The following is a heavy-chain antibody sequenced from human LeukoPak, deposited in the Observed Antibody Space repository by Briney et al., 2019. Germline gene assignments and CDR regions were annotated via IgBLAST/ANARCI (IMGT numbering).Heavy chain of an antibody. V-gene: IGHV1-2*02. Sequence: ASVKVSCKASGYTFTGYYMHWVRQAPGQGLEWMGWINPNSGGTNYAQKFQGRVTMTRDTSISTAYMELSRLRSDDTAVYYCARDTAFIGYCSSTSCYPPYYFDYWGQGTLLTVSS. J-gene: IGHJ4*02. CDR3: ARDTAFIGYCSSTSCYPPYYFDY. CDR2: INPNSGGT. CDR1: GYTFTGYY. D-gene: IGHD2-2*01.